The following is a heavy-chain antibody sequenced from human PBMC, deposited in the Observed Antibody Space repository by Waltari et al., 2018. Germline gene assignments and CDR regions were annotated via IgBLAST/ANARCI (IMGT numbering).Heavy chain of an antibody. D-gene: IGHD2-2*01. J-gene: IGHJ6*02. CDR1: GFTFSNHV. V-gene: IGHV3-23*01. CDR2: IDGGGGDT. CDR3: AKTISPGYGMDV. Sequence: EVQLLESGGGLVQPGGSLRLSCAASGFTFSNHVMRWVRQAPGKGLECGSGIDGGGGDTSYADSVKGRFTISRDNSKNTLYLQMNSLRVEDTAIYFCAKTISPGYGMDVWGQGTTVTVSS.